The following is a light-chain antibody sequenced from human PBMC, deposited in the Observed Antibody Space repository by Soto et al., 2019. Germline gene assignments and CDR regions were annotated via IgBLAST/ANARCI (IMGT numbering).Light chain of an antibody. Sequence: QSVLTQPPSVSGAPGQRVIISCTGSASNIGAGYAVQWYRRLTGTAPKLLISGNNNRPSGITDRFSGSKSGTSASLAIAGLQAEDEAHYYCQSYDSSLSIWVFGGGTQLAVL. CDR2: GNN. V-gene: IGLV1-40*01. CDR1: ASNIGAGYA. J-gene: IGLJ3*02. CDR3: QSYDSSLSIWV.